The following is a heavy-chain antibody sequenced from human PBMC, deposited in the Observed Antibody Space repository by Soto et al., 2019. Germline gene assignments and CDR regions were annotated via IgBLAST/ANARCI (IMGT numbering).Heavy chain of an antibody. CDR3: ARGEVTPDS. V-gene: IGHV3-23*01. CDR1: GFTFDSFA. CDR2: ISASGVST. J-gene: IGHJ4*02. D-gene: IGHD3-10*01. Sequence: GGSLRLSCAASGFTFDSFAMTWVRQAPGKGLEWVSAISASGVSTYYADSVKGRLTISRDSSRNTLYPQMNSLRAEDTAVYYCARGEVTPDSWGQGTLVTVSS.